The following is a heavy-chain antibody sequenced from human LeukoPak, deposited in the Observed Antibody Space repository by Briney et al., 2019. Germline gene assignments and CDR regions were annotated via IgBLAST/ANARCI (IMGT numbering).Heavy chain of an antibody. D-gene: IGHD3-16*02. CDR3: AKDHYDYIGGTYRDFDY. CDR2: ISGGGEST. J-gene: IGHJ4*02. V-gene: IGHV3-23*01. CDR1: EFTFSSHA. Sequence: PGGSLRLSCVASEFTFSSHAMNWVRQAPGMGLEWVSSISGGGESTYYADSVKGRFTVSRDNSKNTLYLQMNSLRAEDTAVYYCAKDHYDYIGGTYRDFDYWGQGTLVTVSS.